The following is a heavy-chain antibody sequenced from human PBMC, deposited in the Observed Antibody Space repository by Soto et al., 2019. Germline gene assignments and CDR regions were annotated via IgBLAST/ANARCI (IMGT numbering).Heavy chain of an antibody. CDR1: GGTFSSYA. CDR2: IIPIFGTE. D-gene: IGHD6-13*01. J-gene: IGHJ6*02. Sequence: QVQLVQSGAEVKKPGSSMRVSCKASGGTFSSYAISWFRQAPGQCLEWTVGIIPIFGTENYAQKFQSIVTITTDESTSTAYMELSTLRSEDTALYYCARDRIAGSKYYYGMDVWGQGTTVTVSS. CDR3: ARDRIAGSKYYYGMDV. V-gene: IGHV1-69*01.